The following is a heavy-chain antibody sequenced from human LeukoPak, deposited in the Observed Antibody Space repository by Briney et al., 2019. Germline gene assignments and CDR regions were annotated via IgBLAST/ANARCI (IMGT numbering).Heavy chain of an antibody. CDR2: MNPNSGNT. Sequence: ASVKVCCKASGYTFTSYDINWVRQATGQGLEWMGWMNPNSGNTGYAQKFQGRVTMTRNTSISTAYMELSSLRSEDTAVYYCARTLRFLEWLLYPYGMDVWGQGTTVTISS. V-gene: IGHV1-8*01. J-gene: IGHJ6*02. D-gene: IGHD3-3*01. CDR1: GYTFTSYD. CDR3: ARTLRFLEWLLYPYGMDV.